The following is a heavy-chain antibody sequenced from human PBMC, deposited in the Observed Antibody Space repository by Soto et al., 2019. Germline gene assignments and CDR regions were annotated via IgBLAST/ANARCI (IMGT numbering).Heavy chain of an antibody. CDR1: GFTFSSYA. Sequence: PGGSLRLSCAASGFTFSSYAMSWVRQAPGKGLEWVSAISGSGGSTYYADSVKGRFTISRDNSKNTLYLQMNSLRAEDTAVYYCAKEYSSSYGKVYYYGMDVWGQGTTVTVSS. CDR2: ISGSGGST. CDR3: AKEYSSSYGKVYYYGMDV. V-gene: IGHV3-23*01. J-gene: IGHJ6*02. D-gene: IGHD6-6*01.